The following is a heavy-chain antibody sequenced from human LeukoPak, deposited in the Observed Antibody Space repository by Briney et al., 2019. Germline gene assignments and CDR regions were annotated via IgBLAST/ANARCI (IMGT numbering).Heavy chain of an antibody. D-gene: IGHD5-18*01. J-gene: IGHJ3*02. Sequence: HPGGSLRLSCAASGFTFSSYGMSWVRQAPGKGLEWVSAISGSGGSTYYADSVKGRFTISRDNAKNSLYLQMNSLRAEDTAVYYCARVGLDTDAFDIWGQGTMVTVSS. CDR3: ARVGLDTDAFDI. CDR1: GFTFSSYG. CDR2: ISGSGGST. V-gene: IGHV3-23*01.